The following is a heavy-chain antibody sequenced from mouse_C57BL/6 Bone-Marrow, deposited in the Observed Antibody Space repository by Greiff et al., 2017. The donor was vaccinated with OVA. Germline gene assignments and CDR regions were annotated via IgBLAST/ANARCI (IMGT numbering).Heavy chain of an antibody. D-gene: IGHD2-1*01. J-gene: IGHJ1*03. Sequence: QVQLQQPGTDLVKPGASVKLSCKASGYTFTSYWMHWVKQRPGQGLEWIGNINPSNGGTNYNEKFKSKATLTVDKSSSTAYMQLSSLTSEDSAVYYCARGGGNYWYFDVWGTGTTVTVSS. CDR2: INPSNGGT. CDR1: GYTFTSYW. V-gene: IGHV1-53*01. CDR3: ARGGGNYWYFDV.